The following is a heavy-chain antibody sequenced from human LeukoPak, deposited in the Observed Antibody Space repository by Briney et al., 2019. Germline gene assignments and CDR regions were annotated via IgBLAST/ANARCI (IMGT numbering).Heavy chain of an antibody. CDR1: GFTFSSYW. J-gene: IGHJ4*02. Sequence: PGGSLRLSCAASGFTFSSYWMSWVRQAPGKGLEWVANIKQDGSEKYYVDSVKGRFTISRDNAQNSLYLQMNSLRAEDTAVYYCAKGDVSVTREFDYWGQGTLVTVSS. CDR2: IKQDGSEK. V-gene: IGHV3-7*01. D-gene: IGHD7-27*01. CDR3: AKGDVSVTREFDY.